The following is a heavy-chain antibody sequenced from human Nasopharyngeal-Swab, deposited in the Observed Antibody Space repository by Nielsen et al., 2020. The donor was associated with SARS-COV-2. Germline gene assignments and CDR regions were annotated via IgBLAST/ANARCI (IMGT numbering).Heavy chain of an antibody. D-gene: IGHD3-10*01. V-gene: IGHV3-30*18. CDR1: GFSITSYG. Sequence: GESLKISCAASGFSITSYGMQWVRQAPGKGLEWVALISHDGDVKYYADSVKGRFTISRDNSKNTLYLQMSSLRAEDTALYWCVKDLRGNYAFDIWGQGTMVTVSS. CDR2: ISHDGDVK. CDR3: VKDLRGNYAFDI. J-gene: IGHJ3*02.